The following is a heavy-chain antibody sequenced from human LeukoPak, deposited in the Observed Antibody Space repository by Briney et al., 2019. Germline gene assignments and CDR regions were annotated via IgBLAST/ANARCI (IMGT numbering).Heavy chain of an antibody. CDR1: GFTFSSYS. D-gene: IGHD2-2*01. J-gene: IGHJ3*02. CDR3: ASLDQDIVVVPSAGDGFEI. V-gene: IGHV3-48*01. Sequence: GGSLRLSCAASGFTFSSYSMNWVRQAPGKGLEWVSYISSSSSTIYYADSVKGRFTISRDNAKNSLYLQMNSLRAEDTAVYYCASLDQDIVVVPSAGDGFEIWGQGTMVTVSS. CDR2: ISSSSSTI.